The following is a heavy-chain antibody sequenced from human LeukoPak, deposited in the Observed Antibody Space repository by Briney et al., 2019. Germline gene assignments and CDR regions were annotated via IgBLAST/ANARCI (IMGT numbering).Heavy chain of an antibody. Sequence: PSETLSLTCTVSGGSISSYYWSWIRQPPGKGLEWIGYIYYSGSTNYNPSLKSRVTISVDTSKNQFSLKLSSVTAADTAVYYCARRPTTVTTGYYYYYMDVWGKGPRSPSP. V-gene: IGHV4-59*08. CDR1: GGSISSYY. CDR3: ARRPTTVTTGYYYYYMDV. CDR2: IYYSGST. J-gene: IGHJ6*03. D-gene: IGHD4-17*01.